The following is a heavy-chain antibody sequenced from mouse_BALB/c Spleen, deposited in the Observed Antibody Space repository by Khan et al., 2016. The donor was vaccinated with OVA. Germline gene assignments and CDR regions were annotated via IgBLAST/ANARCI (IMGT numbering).Heavy chain of an antibody. CDR1: GFSLTNYG. Sequence: QVQLKQSGPGLVAPSQSLSITCTISGFSLTNYGVHWVRQPPGKGLEWLVVIWSDGSTTYNSALKSRLTISKDNSKSQVFLKMNSIQTDDTAMNFCARQPYYHYNIMDYWGQGTSVTVSS. D-gene: IGHD2-10*01. CDR2: IWSDGST. V-gene: IGHV2-6-1*01. CDR3: ARQPYYHYNIMDY. J-gene: IGHJ4*01.